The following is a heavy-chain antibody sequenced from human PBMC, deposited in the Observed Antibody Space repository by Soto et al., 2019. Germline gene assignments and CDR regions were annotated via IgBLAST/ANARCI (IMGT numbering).Heavy chain of an antibody. J-gene: IGHJ3*02. CDR2: IIPIFGTA. V-gene: IGHV1-69*13. CDR3: ARELEQAGAFDI. CDR1: GCTFSSYA. D-gene: IGHD1-1*01. Sequence: SVKVSCKASGCTFSSYAISWVRQAPGQGLEWMGGIIPIFGTANYAQKFQGRVTITADESTSTAYMELSSLRSEDTAVYYCARELEQAGAFDIWGQGTMVTVSS.